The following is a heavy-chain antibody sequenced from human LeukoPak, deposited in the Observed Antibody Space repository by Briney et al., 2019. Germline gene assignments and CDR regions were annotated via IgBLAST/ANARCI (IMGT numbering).Heavy chain of an antibody. V-gene: IGHV3-7*01. J-gene: IGHJ4*02. D-gene: IGHD1-26*01. CDR2: MNKDGSEK. CDR3: ARDPVEWEQLLDY. CDR1: GFTFSSYW. Sequence: GGSLRLSCAVSGFTFSSYWMGWVRQARGKRPECVANMNKDGSEKYYADSVKGRFTISRDNARNSVYLQMNSLRVEDTAVYYCARDPVEWEQLLDYWGQGTLVTVSS.